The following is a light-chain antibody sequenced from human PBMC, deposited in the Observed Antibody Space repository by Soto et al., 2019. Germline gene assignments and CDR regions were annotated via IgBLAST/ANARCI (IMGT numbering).Light chain of an antibody. J-gene: IGKJ3*01. CDR1: QSVSNSY. V-gene: IGKV3-20*01. CDR3: QHYGSSPLFT. Sequence: ILTQSPATLSLSPGERATLSCRASQSVSNSYLFWYQQKPGQAPRLLIYGTSSRATGVPDRFSGSGSGTDLTLTISRLEPEDVAVYYCQHYGSSPLFTFGPGTKVDFK. CDR2: GTS.